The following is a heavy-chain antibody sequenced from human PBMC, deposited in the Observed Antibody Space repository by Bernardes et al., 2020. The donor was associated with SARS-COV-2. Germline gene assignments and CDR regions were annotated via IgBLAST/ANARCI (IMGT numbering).Heavy chain of an antibody. CDR3: GKGRVGASFDY. CDR1: GLSLDDDA. D-gene: IGHD1-26*01. CDR2: ISWNSAII. V-gene: IGHV3-9*01. J-gene: IGHJ4*02. Sequence: GGSLRLSCAASGLSLDDDAMHWVRQAPGKGLEWVSGISWNSAIIGYADSVKGRFTISRENAKNSLYLQMNSLRIEDTAFYYCGKGRVGASFDYWGQGTLVTVSS.